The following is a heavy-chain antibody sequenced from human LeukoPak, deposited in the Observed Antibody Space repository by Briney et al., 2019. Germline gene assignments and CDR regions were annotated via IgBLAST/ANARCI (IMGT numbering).Heavy chain of an antibody. CDR3: ARDRGSYGMDV. Sequence: GGSLRLSCAASGFTFSSYAMHWVRQAPGKGLEWVSVIYSGGSTYYADSVKGRFTISRDNSKNTLYLQMNSLRAEDTAVYYCARDRGSYGMDVWGQGTTVTVSS. D-gene: IGHD1-26*01. J-gene: IGHJ6*02. CDR2: IYSGGST. CDR1: GFTFSSYA. V-gene: IGHV3-53*01.